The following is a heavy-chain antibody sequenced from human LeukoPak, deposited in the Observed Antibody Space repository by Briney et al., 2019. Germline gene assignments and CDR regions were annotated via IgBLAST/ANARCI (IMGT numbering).Heavy chain of an antibody. CDR2: INHSGST. CDR3: ARRNNNLFDY. D-gene: IGHD1/OR15-1a*01. J-gene: IGHJ4*02. Sequence: SETLSLTCAVYGGSFSGYYWSWIRQPPGKGLEWIGEINHSGSTNYNPSLKSRVTITVDTSKNQFSLKLSSVTAADTAVYYCARRNNNLFDYWGQGTLVTVSS. CDR1: GGSFSGYY. V-gene: IGHV4-34*01.